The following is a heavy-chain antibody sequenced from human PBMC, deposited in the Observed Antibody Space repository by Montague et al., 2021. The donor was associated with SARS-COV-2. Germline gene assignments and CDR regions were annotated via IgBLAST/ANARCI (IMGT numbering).Heavy chain of an antibody. CDR1: GGSISTSSYY. V-gene: IGHV4-61*02. CDR3: ARFFGPYYYGLDV. D-gene: IGHD3-10*01. J-gene: IGHJ6*02. Sequence: TLSLTCTVSGGSISTSSYYWTWIRQPAGKGLEWIGRIYASGNTNYNPSLRSRVTISADTSKNQFSLKLGSVTAADTAVYYCARFFGPYYYGLDVWGQGTTVTVSS. CDR2: IYASGNT.